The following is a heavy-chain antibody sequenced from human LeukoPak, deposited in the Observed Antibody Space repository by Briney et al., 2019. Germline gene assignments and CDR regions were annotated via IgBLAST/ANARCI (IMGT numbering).Heavy chain of an antibody. CDR2: VNPDSGAT. J-gene: IGHJ4*02. CDR3: ARENWYSDY. Sequence: ASVKVSCKASGYTFTHYRLHWVRQAHGQGLEWMGWVNPDSGATNYQQNFQGRVTMTRDTSISTVYMELSRLRSDDTAVYYCARENWYSDYGGRGTLVTVSS. V-gene: IGHV1-2*02. CDR1: GYTFTHYR. D-gene: IGHD1-1*01.